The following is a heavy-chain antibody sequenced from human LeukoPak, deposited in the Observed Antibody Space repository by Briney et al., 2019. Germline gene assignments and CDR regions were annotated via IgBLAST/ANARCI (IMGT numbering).Heavy chain of an antibody. J-gene: IGHJ4*02. CDR1: GFTFSSYE. CDR2: ISSSSSYI. V-gene: IGHV3-21*01. CDR3: ARDSSSGWVKY. D-gene: IGHD6-19*01. Sequence: GGSLRLSCAASGFTFSSYEMNWVRQAPGKGLEWVSSISSSSSYIYYADSVKGRFTISRDNAKNSLYLQMNSLRAEDTAVYYCARDSSSGWVKYWGQGTLVTVSS.